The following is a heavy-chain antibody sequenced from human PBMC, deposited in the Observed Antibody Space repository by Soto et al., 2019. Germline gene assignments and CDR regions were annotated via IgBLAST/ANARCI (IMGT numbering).Heavy chain of an antibody. J-gene: IGHJ6*03. CDR1: GGTFSSYT. V-gene: IGHV1-69*02. Sequence: GASVKVSCKASGGTFSSYTISWVRQAPGQGLEWMGRIIPILGITNYAQKFQDRVTITADKSTSTAYMDLSSLRLEDTAVYYCARVFNPQVYGDYHYYMDVWGKGTTVTVSS. D-gene: IGHD1-20*01. CDR2: IIPILGIT. CDR3: ARVFNPQVYGDYHYYMDV.